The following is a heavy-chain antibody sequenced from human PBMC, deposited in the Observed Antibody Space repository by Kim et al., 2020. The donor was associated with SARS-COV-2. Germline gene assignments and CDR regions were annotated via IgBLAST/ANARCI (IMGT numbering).Heavy chain of an antibody. CDR3: ARSGGDYYDSSGQAYFDY. Sequence: SVKVSCKASGGTFSSYAISWVRQAPGQGLEWMGGIIPIFGTANYAQKFQGRVTITADESTSTAYMELSSLRSEDTAVYYCARSGGDYYDSSGQAYFDYWGQGTLVTVSS. V-gene: IGHV1-69*13. J-gene: IGHJ4*02. CDR1: GGTFSSYA. CDR2: IIPIFGTA. D-gene: IGHD3-22*01.